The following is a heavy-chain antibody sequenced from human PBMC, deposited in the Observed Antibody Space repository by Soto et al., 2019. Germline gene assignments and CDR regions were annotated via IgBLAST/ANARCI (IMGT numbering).Heavy chain of an antibody. CDR1: GFTFSNYW. CDR2: ISTDGSST. Sequence: EMQLVESGGGLVKPGGSLRISCAASGFTFSNYWMHWVRQTPGKGLVWVSRISTDGSSTWYADSVKGRFTISRDSAKNTLYLQMSSLRAEDTAVYDCARGGRIFDYYYGMDVGGQGTTVAVSS. V-gene: IGHV3-74*01. CDR3: ARGGRIFDYYYGMDV. D-gene: IGHD3-3*01. J-gene: IGHJ6*02.